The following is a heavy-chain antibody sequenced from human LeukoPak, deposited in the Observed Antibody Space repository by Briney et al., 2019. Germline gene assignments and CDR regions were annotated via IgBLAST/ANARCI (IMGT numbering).Heavy chain of an antibody. CDR1: GGYISSSDYY. CDR3: ARGALNYFGSTYYLDY. J-gene: IGHJ4*02. Sequence: SQILSLTCTVSGGYISSSDYYWSWIRQHPGEGLAWTVHISHSGTSNYDPSLKSRVIILVDTSKNQFSLRLSAVTAADTAVYYCARGALNYFGSTYYLDYWGQGTLVTVSS. V-gene: IGHV4-31*03. CDR2: ISHSGTS. D-gene: IGHD3-10*01.